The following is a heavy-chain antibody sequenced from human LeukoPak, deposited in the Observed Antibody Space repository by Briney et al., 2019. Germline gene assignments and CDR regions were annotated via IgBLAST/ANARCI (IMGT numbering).Heavy chain of an antibody. J-gene: IGHJ3*02. CDR2: INPSGGSR. Sequence: ASEKLSCTASGYTCISCYIHWVRQAPGQGPEWMGIINPSGGSRRYAQKFQGRVTMTRDTSTGTIYMELSSVSSEDTAVYFCARDSGAVSDAFDIWVQGTMVTVSS. CDR1: GYTCISCY. CDR3: ARDSGAVSDAFDI. D-gene: IGHD1-14*01. V-gene: IGHV1-46*01.